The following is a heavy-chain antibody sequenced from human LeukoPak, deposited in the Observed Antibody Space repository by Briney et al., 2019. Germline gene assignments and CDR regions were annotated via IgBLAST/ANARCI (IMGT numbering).Heavy chain of an antibody. V-gene: IGHV4-38-2*01. CDR2: IHHSGKT. CDR1: GYSISSGYY. J-gene: IGHJ4*02. Sequence: PSEPLTLTCAVSGYSISSGYYWGWIRQPPGKGLELIVSIHHSGKTYYNPSRKIRVTISVDTSKNQFSLNLTSMTAADTAVYYCARGSVVAATHDYWGRGTLLTVSS. CDR3: ARGSVVAATHDY. D-gene: IGHD2-15*01.